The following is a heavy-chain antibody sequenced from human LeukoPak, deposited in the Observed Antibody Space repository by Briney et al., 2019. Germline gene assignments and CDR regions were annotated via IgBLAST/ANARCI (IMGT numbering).Heavy chain of an antibody. CDR1: GGSISSYY. CDR3: ARDRPGGYWYFDL. D-gene: IGHD1-14*01. CDR2: IYYLGST. V-gene: IGHV4-59*01. Sequence: SETLSLTCTVSGGSISSYYWSWIRQPPGKGLEWVGHIYYLGSTNYNPSPKSRVTISIDTSKNYFSLKLNSVIAADTAVYYCARDRPGGYWYFDLRGRGTLVTVSS. J-gene: IGHJ2*01.